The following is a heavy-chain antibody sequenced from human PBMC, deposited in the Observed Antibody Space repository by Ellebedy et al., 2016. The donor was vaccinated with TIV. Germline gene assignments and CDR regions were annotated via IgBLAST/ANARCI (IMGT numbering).Heavy chain of an antibody. V-gene: IGHV4-39*01. D-gene: IGHD1/OR15-1a*01. Sequence: MPSETLSLTCTVSGGSISSSNYWWGWIRQPPGKGLEWIGSINYNGNTHFNPSLKSRVTMSADTSKDQLSLKLSSVTAADTAVFFCARHVGNSRYYFDYWGQGILVTVSS. CDR3: ARHVGNSRYYFDY. CDR1: GGSISSSNYW. CDR2: INYNGNT. J-gene: IGHJ4*02.